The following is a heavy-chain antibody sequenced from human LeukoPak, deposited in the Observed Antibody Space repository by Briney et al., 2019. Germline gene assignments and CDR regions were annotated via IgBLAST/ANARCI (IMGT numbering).Heavy chain of an antibody. CDR1: GDSVSSNNGA. CDR2: IYYRSKWYN. Sequence: SQTLSLTCAISGDSVSSNNGAWNWIRQSPSRGLEWLGRIYYRSKWYNDYAASVQGRITINPDTSKNQFSLQLYSVTPEDTAVYYCARDVGTSGWHTFDYWGQGTLVTVSS. CDR3: ARDVGTSGWHTFDY. D-gene: IGHD6-19*01. J-gene: IGHJ4*02. V-gene: IGHV6-1*01.